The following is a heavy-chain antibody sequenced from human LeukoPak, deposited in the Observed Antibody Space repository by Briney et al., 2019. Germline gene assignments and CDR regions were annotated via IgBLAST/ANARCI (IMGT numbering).Heavy chain of an antibody. CDR1: GFTFSDYY. J-gene: IGHJ4*02. V-gene: IGHV3-11*04. Sequence: GGSLRLSCAASGFTFSDYYMSWIRQAPGKGLEWVSYISSSGSTIYYADSVKGRFTISRDNSKNTLYLQMNSLRAEDTAVYYCAKDARWLQPYYFDYWGQGTLVTVSS. CDR2: ISSSGSTI. D-gene: IGHD5-24*01. CDR3: AKDARWLQPYYFDY.